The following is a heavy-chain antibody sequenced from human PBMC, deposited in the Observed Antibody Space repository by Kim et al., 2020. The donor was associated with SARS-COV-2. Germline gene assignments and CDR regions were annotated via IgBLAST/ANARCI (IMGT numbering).Heavy chain of an antibody. D-gene: IGHD3-9*01. V-gene: IGHV4-39*01. J-gene: IGHJ4*02. Sequence: YYNPSLKRRVTISVDTSKNQYSLKLSSVTAADTAVYYCARLTGYYSHFDYWGQGTLVTVSS. CDR3: ARLTGYYSHFDY.